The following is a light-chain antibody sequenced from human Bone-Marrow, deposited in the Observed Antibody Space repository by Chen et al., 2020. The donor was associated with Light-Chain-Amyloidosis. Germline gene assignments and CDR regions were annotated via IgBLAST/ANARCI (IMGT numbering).Light chain of an antibody. V-gene: IGLV2-14*01. CDR3: SSYTITNTLV. J-gene: IGLJ1*01. Sequence: QSALTQPASVSGSPGQSITIACTGTSSDVGGDNHVSWYQQHPDKAPKLTIYEVKNRPSWVPDRVSGSKSDNTASLTISGLQTEDEADYLCSSYTITNTLVFGGGTRVTVL. CDR2: EVK. CDR1: SSDVGGDNH.